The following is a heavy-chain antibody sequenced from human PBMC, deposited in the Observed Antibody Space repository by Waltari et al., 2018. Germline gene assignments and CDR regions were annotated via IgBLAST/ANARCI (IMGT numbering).Heavy chain of an antibody. J-gene: IGHJ5*02. CDR2: INPNSGGT. V-gene: IGHV1-2*06. Sequence: QVQLVQSGAEVKKPGASVKVSCKVSGSTLTELSMHWVRQAPGKGLEWMGRINPNSGGTNYAQKFQGRVTMTRDTSISTAYMELSRLRSDDTAVYYCAREGRRSNWFDPWGQGTLVTVSS. D-gene: IGHD3-3*01. CDR1: GSTLTELS. CDR3: AREGRRSNWFDP.